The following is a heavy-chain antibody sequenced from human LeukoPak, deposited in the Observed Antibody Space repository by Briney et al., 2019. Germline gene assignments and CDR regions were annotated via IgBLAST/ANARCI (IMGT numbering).Heavy chain of an antibody. CDR1: GFTFRNYG. V-gene: IGHV3-23*01. CDR3: AKRVVTFDT. CDR2: VSSDGNI. Sequence: GGSLRLSCAASGFTFRNYGMSWVRQAPGKGLEWASAVSSDGNIYYADSVKGRFTISRGISRNTLYLQMSSLRAEDTAVYYCAKRVVTFDTWGQGTLVTVSS. J-gene: IGHJ3*02. D-gene: IGHD2-21*01.